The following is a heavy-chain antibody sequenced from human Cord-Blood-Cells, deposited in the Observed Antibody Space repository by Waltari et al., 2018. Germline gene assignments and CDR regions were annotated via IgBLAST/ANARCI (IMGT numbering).Heavy chain of an antibody. CDR2: INPNSGGT. CDR3: ARGGPTVTTKYYGMDV. CDR1: GYTFTGYY. D-gene: IGHD4-17*01. Sequence: QVQLVQSGAEVKKPGASVKVSCKASGYTFTGYYMPWVQQAPGQGLEWMEWINPNSGGTNYAQKFQGRVTMTRDTSISTAYMELSRLRSDDTAVYYCARGGPTVTTKYYGMDVWGQGTTVTVSS. V-gene: IGHV1-2*02. J-gene: IGHJ6*02.